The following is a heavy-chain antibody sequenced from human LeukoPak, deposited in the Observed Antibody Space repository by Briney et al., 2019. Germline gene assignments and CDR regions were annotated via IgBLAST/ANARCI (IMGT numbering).Heavy chain of an antibody. Sequence: GGSLRLSCAASGFTFSSYSMNWVRQAPGKGLEWVSSISSSSSYIYYADSVKGRFTISRDNAKNSLYLQMNSLRAEDTAVYYCARDGRRYSSSWYTSWFDPWGQGTLVTVSS. D-gene: IGHD6-13*01. CDR1: GFTFSSYS. CDR2: ISSSSSYI. CDR3: ARDGRRYSSSWYTSWFDP. V-gene: IGHV3-21*01. J-gene: IGHJ5*02.